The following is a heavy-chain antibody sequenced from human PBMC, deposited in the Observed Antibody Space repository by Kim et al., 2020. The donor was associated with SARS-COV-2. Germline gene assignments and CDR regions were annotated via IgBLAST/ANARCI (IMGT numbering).Heavy chain of an antibody. Sequence: GGSLRLSCAASGFTFDDYAMHWVRQAPGKGLEWVSGISWNSGSIGYADSVKGRFTISRDNAKNSLYLQMNSLRAEDTALYYCAKANRVAGTFDYWGQGTLVTVSS. CDR3: AKANRVAGTFDY. V-gene: IGHV3-9*01. J-gene: IGHJ4*02. D-gene: IGHD6-19*01. CDR1: GFTFDDYA. CDR2: ISWNSGSI.